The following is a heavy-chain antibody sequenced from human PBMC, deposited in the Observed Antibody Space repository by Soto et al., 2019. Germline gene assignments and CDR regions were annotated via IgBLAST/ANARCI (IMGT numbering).Heavy chain of an antibody. D-gene: IGHD3-22*01. CDR1: GFTFSSYS. J-gene: IGHJ3*02. CDR3: ARDQEDYYDSSGYYDDGFDI. Sequence: PGGSLRLSCAASGFTFSSYSMNWVRQAPGKGLEWVSYISSSSSTIYYADSVKGRFTISRDNAKNSLYLQMNSLRDEDTAVYYCARDQEDYYDSSGYYDDGFDIRGQGTMVTGSS. CDR2: ISSSSSTI. V-gene: IGHV3-48*02.